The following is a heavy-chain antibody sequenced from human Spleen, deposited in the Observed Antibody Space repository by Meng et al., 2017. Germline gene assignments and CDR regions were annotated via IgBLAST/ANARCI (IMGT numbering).Heavy chain of an antibody. CDR3: ARDEDISAAGKLFGDY. CDR2: INPKSGDT. V-gene: IGHV1-2*06. CDR1: GYTFPAYW. D-gene: IGHD6-13*01. Sequence: QVPVEASGAGGKKPGAPVKVSCKASGYTFPAYWLHWVRRAPGQGLEWMGRINPKSGDTHYAQRFQGRVTMTGDTSISTAYMELSGLRSDDTAMYYCARDEDISAAGKLFGDYWGQGTLVTVSS. J-gene: IGHJ4*02.